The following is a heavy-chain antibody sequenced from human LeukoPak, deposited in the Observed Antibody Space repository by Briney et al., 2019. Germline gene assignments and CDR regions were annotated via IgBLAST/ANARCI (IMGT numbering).Heavy chain of an antibody. CDR2: IYYSGST. J-gene: IGHJ4*02. CDR1: GGSISSSSYY. D-gene: IGHD3-22*01. V-gene: IGHV4-39*07. CDR3: ASSSDSSYGLDY. Sequence: PSETLSLTCTVSGGSISSSSYYWGWIRQPPGKGLEWIGSIYYSGSTNYNPSLKSRVTISVDTSKNQFSLKLSSVTAADTAVYYCASSSDSSYGLDYWGQGTLVTVSS.